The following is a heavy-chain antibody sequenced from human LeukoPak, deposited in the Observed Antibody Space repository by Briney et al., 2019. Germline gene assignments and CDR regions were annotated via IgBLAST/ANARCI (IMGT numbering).Heavy chain of an antibody. Sequence: GGSLRLSCAASGFTFSSYSMNWVRQAPGKGLEWVSYISSSSTIYYADSVKGRFTISRDNAKNSLYLQMNSLRAEGTAVYYCARDAWWGFDYWGQGTLVTVSS. D-gene: IGHD2-15*01. CDR1: GFTFSSYS. J-gene: IGHJ4*02. CDR3: ARDAWWGFDY. CDR2: ISSSSTI. V-gene: IGHV3-48*04.